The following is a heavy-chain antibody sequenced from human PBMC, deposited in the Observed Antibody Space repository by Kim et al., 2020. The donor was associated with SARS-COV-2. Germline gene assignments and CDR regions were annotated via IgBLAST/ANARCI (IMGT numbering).Heavy chain of an antibody. D-gene: IGHD1-26*01. J-gene: IGHJ3*02. CDR1: GFTFSSYA. Sequence: GGSLRLSCAASGFTFSSYAMHWVRQAPGKGLEWVAVISYDGSNKYYADSVKGRFTISRDNSKNTLYLQMNSLRAEDTAVYYCARVLGATLTGAFDIWGQGTMVTVSS. V-gene: IGHV3-30*04. CDR2: ISYDGSNK. CDR3: ARVLGATLTGAFDI.